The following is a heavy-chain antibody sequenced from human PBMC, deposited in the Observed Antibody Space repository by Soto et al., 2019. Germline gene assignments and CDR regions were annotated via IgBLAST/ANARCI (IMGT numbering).Heavy chain of an antibody. J-gene: IGHJ4*02. D-gene: IGHD5-12*01. CDR1: GYTFTTYY. CDR2: INPSGGST. Sequence: QVQLVQSGAEVKKPGASVKVSCKASGYTFTTYYMHWVRQAPGQGLEWMGVINPSGGSTSYAQRFQGRVTVTRDTSTSTLYMELSSLRSEDTPVYYCAREGDGYNLGPSVDFDYWGQGTLVTVSS. V-gene: IGHV1-46*01. CDR3: AREGDGYNLGPSVDFDY.